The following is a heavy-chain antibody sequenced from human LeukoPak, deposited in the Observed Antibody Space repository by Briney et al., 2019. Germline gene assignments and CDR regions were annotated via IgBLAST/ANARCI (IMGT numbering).Heavy chain of an antibody. CDR3: ARAIQFGGYFDY. V-gene: IGHV1-69*04. CDR1: GGTFSSYA. CDR2: IIPILGIA. D-gene: IGHD2-15*01. Sequence: SVKVSCKASGGTFSSYAISWVRQAPGQGLEWMGRIIPILGIANYAQKFQGRVTITADKSTSTAYMELSSLRSEDTAVYYCARAIQFGGYFDYWGQGTLVTVSS. J-gene: IGHJ4*02.